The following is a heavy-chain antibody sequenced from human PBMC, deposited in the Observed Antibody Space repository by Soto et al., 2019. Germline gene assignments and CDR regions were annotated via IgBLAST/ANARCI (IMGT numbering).Heavy chain of an antibody. Sequence: QVQLQQWGAGLLKPSETLSLTCAVYGGSFSGYYWSWIRQPPGKGLEWIGEITHSGSTNYNPSLRSRVNISVDTSKNQFSLKPSSVTAADTAVYYCARGLLDSVVVPAAMGRGYYYYYYMDVWGKGPTVTVSS. CDR1: GGSFSGYY. CDR3: ARGLLDSVVVPAAMGRGYYYYYYMDV. V-gene: IGHV4-34*01. D-gene: IGHD2-2*03. CDR2: ITHSGST. J-gene: IGHJ6*03.